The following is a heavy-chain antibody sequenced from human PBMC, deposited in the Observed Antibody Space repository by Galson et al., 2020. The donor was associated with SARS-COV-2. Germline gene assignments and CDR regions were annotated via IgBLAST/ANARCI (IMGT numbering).Heavy chain of an antibody. CDR1: GGTFSSYA. CDR2: IIPIFGTA. Sequence: KISCKASGGTFSSYAISWVRQAPGQGLEWMGGIIPIFGTANYAQKFQGRVTITADESTSTAYMELSSLRSEDTAVYYCARSGGSYYPFRHWGQGTLVTVSS. D-gene: IGHD1-26*01. V-gene: IGHV1-69*01. J-gene: IGHJ1*01. CDR3: ARSGGSYYPFRH.